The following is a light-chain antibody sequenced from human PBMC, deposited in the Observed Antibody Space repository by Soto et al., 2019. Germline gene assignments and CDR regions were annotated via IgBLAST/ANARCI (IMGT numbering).Light chain of an antibody. Sequence: EIVLTQSPGTLSLSPGERATLSCRASQSVSSSYLACYQQTPGQAPRLFIYGASSRATGIPDRFSGSGSGTDFTLTISRLEPEDFAVYYCHQNGSTPQTFGQGTRLEMK. CDR1: QSVSSSY. CDR3: HQNGSTPQT. CDR2: GAS. J-gene: IGKJ5*01. V-gene: IGKV3-20*01.